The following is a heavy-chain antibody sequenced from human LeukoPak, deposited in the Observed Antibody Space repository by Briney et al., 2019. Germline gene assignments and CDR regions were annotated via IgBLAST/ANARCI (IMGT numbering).Heavy chain of an antibody. CDR2: INAGNGNT. J-gene: IGHJ4*02. Sequence: ASVKVSCKASGYTFISYVIHWVRQAPGQRLEWMGWINAGNGNTKYSQEFQGRVTITRNTSISTAYMELSSLRSEDTAVYYCARGSPYHYYDSSGYSYWGQGTLVTVSS. CDR3: ARGSPYHYYDSSGYSY. D-gene: IGHD3-22*01. V-gene: IGHV1-3*03. CDR1: GYTFISYV.